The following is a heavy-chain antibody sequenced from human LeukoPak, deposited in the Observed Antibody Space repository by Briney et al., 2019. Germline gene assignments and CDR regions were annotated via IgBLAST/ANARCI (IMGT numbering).Heavy chain of an antibody. CDR1: GGSISSYY. V-gene: IGHV4-59*01. D-gene: IGHD1-20*01. CDR3: ARAYNWNYFDY. CDR2: IYYSGST. J-gene: IGHJ4*02. Sequence: SETLSLTCTVSGGSISSYYWSWIRQPPGKGLEWIGYIYYSGSTNYSPSLKSRVTISVDTSKNQFSLKLSSVTAADTAVYYCARAYNWNYFDYWGQGTLVTVYS.